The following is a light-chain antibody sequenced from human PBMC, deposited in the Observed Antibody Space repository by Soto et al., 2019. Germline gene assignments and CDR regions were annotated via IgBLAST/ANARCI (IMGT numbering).Light chain of an antibody. V-gene: IGKV4-1*01. Sequence: DIVMTQSPESLAVSLGERATINCKSSQSVLYSSNNNNYLAWYQQKLGQPPKLLIYRASTRASGVPDRFSGSGSGTDFTLTISSLQADDVEVYYCHQYYTHPLTFGQGTKVEVK. CDR3: HQYYTHPLT. CDR1: QSVLYSSNNNNY. CDR2: RAS. J-gene: IGKJ1*01.